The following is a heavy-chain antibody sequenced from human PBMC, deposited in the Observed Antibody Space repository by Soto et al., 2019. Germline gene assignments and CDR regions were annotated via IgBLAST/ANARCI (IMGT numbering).Heavy chain of an antibody. Sequence: VQLVESGGGVVQPGRSLRLSCAASGFTFSDYAMHWVRQAPGKGLEWVAVVSHDGRNTHYADSVKGRFTISRASSKNTAPREMTSLRAEDTAVYCGAKGGRQCRVTSDFNYWGQGALVTVSS. CDR1: GFTFSDYA. D-gene: IGHD6-19*01. CDR2: VSHDGRNT. V-gene: IGHV3-30*18. J-gene: IGHJ4*02. CDR3: AKGGRQCRVTSDFNY.